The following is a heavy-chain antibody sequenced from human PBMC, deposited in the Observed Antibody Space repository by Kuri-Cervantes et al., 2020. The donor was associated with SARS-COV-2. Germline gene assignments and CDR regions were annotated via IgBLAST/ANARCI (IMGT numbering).Heavy chain of an antibody. V-gene: IGHV4-4*08. Sequence: SETLSLTCTVSGGSISSHYWSWIRQPPGKGLEWIGYVYSSGSTNYSPSLKSRVTISVDTSKNQFSLKLSSVTAADTAVYYCARDSRGTSGWYYFDYLGQGTLVTVSS. D-gene: IGHD6-19*01. CDR1: GGSISSHY. CDR2: VYSSGST. CDR3: ARDSRGTSGWYYFDY. J-gene: IGHJ4*02.